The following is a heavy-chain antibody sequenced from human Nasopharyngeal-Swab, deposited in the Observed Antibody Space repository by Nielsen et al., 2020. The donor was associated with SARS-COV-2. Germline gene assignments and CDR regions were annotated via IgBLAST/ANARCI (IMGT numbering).Heavy chain of an antibody. V-gene: IGHV5-51*01. CDR2: IYPGDSDT. CDR3: ARPLAAASYYFDY. CDR1: GYSFIDYW. J-gene: IGHJ4*02. D-gene: IGHD6-25*01. Sequence: GGSLRLSCKVSGYSFIDYWIGWVRQMPGRGLEWMGIIYPGDSDTRYNPSFQGQVTISADNSISTAYLQWGSLKASDSAMYYCARPLAAASYYFDYWGQGTLVPSPQ.